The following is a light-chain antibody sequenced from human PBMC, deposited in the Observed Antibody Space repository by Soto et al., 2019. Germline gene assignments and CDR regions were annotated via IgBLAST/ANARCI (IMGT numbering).Light chain of an antibody. CDR1: QGISNY. J-gene: IGKJ1*01. CDR2: AAS. CDR3: QKYNSALTT. Sequence: DIQMTQSPSALSASVGDRVTITCRASQGISNYLAWYQQKPGKGPKLLIYAASTLQSGVPSLFSGSGSGTDFTLTITSLQPEDVATYYCQKYNSALTTFGQGTKVEIK. V-gene: IGKV1-27*01.